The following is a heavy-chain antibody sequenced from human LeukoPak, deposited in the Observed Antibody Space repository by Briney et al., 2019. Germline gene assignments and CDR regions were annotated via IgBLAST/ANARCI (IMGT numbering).Heavy chain of an antibody. CDR2: IYYSGST. D-gene: IGHD2-15*01. CDR3: ARNVYCSGGSCYSDYFDY. Sequence: SETLSLTCTVSGGSISSSSYYWGWIRQPPGKGLEWIGSIYYSGSTYYNPSLKSRVTISVDTSKNQFSLKLSSVTAADTAVYYCARNVYCSGGSCYSDYFDYWGQGTLVTVSS. V-gene: IGHV4-39*07. CDR1: GGSISSSSYY. J-gene: IGHJ4*02.